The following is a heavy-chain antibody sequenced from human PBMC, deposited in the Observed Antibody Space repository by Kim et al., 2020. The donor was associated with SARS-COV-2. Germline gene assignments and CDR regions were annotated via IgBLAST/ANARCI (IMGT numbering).Heavy chain of an antibody. D-gene: IGHD3-9*01. CDR3: ASVPYYDSPLGDAFDI. Sequence: SETLSLTCTVSGGSISSYYWSWIRQPPGKGLEWIGYIYYSGSTNYNPSLKSRVTISVDTSKNQFSLKLSSVTAADTAVYYCASVPYYDSPLGDAFDIWGQGTMVTVSS. V-gene: IGHV4-59*13. J-gene: IGHJ3*02. CDR2: IYYSGST. CDR1: GGSISSYY.